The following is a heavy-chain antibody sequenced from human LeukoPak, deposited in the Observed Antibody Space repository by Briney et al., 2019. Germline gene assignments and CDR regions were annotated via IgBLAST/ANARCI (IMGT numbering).Heavy chain of an antibody. D-gene: IGHD3-16*01. V-gene: IGHV4-59*08. CDR3: ARRGTISRWSGGMDV. CDR1: GGSFSGYY. CDR2: IYYSGNT. J-gene: IGHJ6*02. Sequence: SETLSLTCAVYGGSFSGYYWSWIRQPPGKGLEWIGYIYYSGNTNYNPSLKSRVTISVDTSKNQFSLKLSSVTAADTAVYYCARRGTISRWSGGMDVWGQGTTVTVSS.